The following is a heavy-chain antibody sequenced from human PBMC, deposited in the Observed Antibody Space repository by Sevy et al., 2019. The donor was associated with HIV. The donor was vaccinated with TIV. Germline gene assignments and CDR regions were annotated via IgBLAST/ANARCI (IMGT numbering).Heavy chain of an antibody. CDR3: ARDGYNQGWYFDY. CDR2: IYYSGST. D-gene: IGHD5-12*01. V-gene: IGHV4-59*01. J-gene: IGHJ4*02. CDR1: GGSISSYY. Sequence: SETLSLTCTVSGGSISSYYWSWIRQPPGKGLEWIGYIYYSGSTNYNPSLKSRVTISVDTSKNQFSLKLSSVTAADTAVYYCARDGYNQGWYFDYWGPGTLVTVSS.